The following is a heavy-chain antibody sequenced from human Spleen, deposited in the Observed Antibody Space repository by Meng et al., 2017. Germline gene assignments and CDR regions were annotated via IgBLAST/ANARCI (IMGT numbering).Heavy chain of an antibody. CDR2: IIPVFPEA. D-gene: IGHD3-10*01. Sequence: QVKLEKSGEEVKKPGSSGQVSCKASGDTFNRYSSAWVRQAPGQGLGWMGRIIPVFPEATYAQKFQGRVTITADESTSTAYMELSSLRSEDTAVYYCARDWGYGSGRFDYWGQGTLVTVSS. CDR3: ARDWGYGSGRFDY. V-gene: IGHV1-69*15. J-gene: IGHJ4*02. CDR1: GDTFNRYS.